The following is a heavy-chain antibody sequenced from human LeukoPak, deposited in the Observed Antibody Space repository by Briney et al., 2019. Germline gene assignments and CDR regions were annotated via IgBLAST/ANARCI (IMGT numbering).Heavy chain of an antibody. CDR3: ARAPRDQIGSYPVDY. V-gene: IGHV4-30-4*01. CDR2: IYYSGST. J-gene: IGHJ4*02. D-gene: IGHD1-26*01. Sequence: SETLSLTCTVSGGSISSGDYYWSWIRQPPGKGLEWIGYIYYSGSTYYNPSLKSRVTISVDTSKNQFSLKLSSVTAADTAVYYCARAPRDQIGSYPVDYWGQGTLVTVSS. CDR1: GGSISSGDYY.